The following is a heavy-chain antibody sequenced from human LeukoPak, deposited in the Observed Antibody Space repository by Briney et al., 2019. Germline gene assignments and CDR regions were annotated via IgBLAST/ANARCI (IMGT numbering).Heavy chain of an antibody. V-gene: IGHV4-59*01. CDR1: GGSISSYY. Sequence: SETLSLTGTVSGGSISSYYWSWIRKPPGKGLEWIGYIYYSGSTNYNPSLKSRVTISVDTSKNQFSLKLSSVTAADTAVYYCARAEFYGGNFDYWGQGTLVTVSS. CDR2: IYYSGST. J-gene: IGHJ4*02. CDR3: ARAEFYGGNFDY. D-gene: IGHD4-23*01.